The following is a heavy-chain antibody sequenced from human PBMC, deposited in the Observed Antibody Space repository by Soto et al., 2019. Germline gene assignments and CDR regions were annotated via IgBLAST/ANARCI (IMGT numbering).Heavy chain of an antibody. CDR1: GFTFGDYA. CDR2: IRSKAYGGTT. Sequence: EVQLVESGGGLVQPGRSLRLSCTASGFTFGDYAMSWFRQAPGKGLEWVGFIRSKAYGGTTEYAASVKGRFTISRDDSKSIAYLQMNSLKTEDTAVYYCTRAMRDGYNYGLSFDYWGQGTLVTVSS. J-gene: IGHJ4*02. CDR3: TRAMRDGYNYGLSFDY. V-gene: IGHV3-49*03. D-gene: IGHD5-12*01.